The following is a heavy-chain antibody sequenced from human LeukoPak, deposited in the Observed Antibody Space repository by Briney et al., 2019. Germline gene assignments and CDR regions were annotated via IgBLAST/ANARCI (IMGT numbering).Heavy chain of an antibody. CDR3: ARGSNLEYSSSRGLGR. J-gene: IGHJ4*02. V-gene: IGHV4-4*07. CDR2: IYASGST. Sequence: SETLSLICTVSGGSISSYYWSWIRQPAGKGLEWLGRIYASGSTYYNPSLKSRVTMSVDTSKNQFSLRLTTVTAADTAVYYCARGSNLEYSSSRGLGRWGQGTLVTVSS. CDR1: GGSISSYY. D-gene: IGHD6-6*01.